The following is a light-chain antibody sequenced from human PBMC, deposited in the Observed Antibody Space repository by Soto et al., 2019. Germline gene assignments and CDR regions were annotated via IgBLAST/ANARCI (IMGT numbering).Light chain of an antibody. J-gene: IGLJ3*02. Sequence: QSALTQPASVSGSPGQSITISCTGTSSDVGGYNYVSWYQQHPGKAPKLMIYEVINRPSGVSNRFSGSKSGNTASLTISGLQAEDEADYYCSSYTSSSTWVFGGGPKLTVL. CDR2: EVI. CDR3: SSYTSSSTWV. V-gene: IGLV2-14*01. CDR1: SSDVGGYNY.